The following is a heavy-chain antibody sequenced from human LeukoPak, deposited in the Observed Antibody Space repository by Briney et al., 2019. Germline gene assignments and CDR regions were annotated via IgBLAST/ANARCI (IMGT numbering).Heavy chain of an antibody. CDR2: IKQDGGEK. D-gene: IGHD5-12*01. V-gene: IGHV3-7*01. CDR3: ARDGATFSGYDWYYYMDV. CDR1: RFIFSNYW. J-gene: IGHJ6*03. Sequence: GGSLRLSCAASRFIFSNYWMSWVRQAPGKGLEWVANIKQDGGEKYYVDSVKGRFTISRDNAKNSMYLQMNSLRAEDTAVYYCARDGATFSGYDWYYYMDVWGKGTTVTVSS.